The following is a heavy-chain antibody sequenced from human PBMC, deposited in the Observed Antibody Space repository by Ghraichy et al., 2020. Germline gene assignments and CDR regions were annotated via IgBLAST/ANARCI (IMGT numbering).Heavy chain of an antibody. Sequence: LSLTCAASGFTFSSYAMSWVRQAPGKGLEWVSAISGSGGSTYYADSVKGRFTISRDNSKNTLYLQMNSLRAEDTAVYYCAKGMSYDDHLLLTTVRDYYYGMDVWGQGTTVTVSS. CDR3: AKGMSYDDHLLLTTVRDYYYGMDV. J-gene: IGHJ6*02. CDR2: ISGSGGST. D-gene: IGHD4-11*01. CDR1: GFTFSSYA. V-gene: IGHV3-23*01.